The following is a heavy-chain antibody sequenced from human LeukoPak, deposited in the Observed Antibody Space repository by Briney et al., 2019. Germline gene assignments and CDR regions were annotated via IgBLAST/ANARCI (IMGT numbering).Heavy chain of an antibody. V-gene: IGHV1-46*01. J-gene: IGHJ4*02. D-gene: IGHD5-18*01. CDR2: INPSGGTT. CDR3: ARGYVDTAMPASYH. CDR1: GYTFTSYH. Sequence: ASVKVSCKASGYTFTSYHMHWVRQAPGQGLEWMGIINPSGGTTNYAQRFQGRVTMTRDMSTSTVYMELSSLRSEDTAVYYCARGYVDTAMPASYHWGQGTLVTVSS.